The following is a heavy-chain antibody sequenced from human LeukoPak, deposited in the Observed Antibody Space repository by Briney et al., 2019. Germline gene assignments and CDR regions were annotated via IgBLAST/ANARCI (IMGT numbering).Heavy chain of an antibody. V-gene: IGHV1-2*04. CDR3: ARAGTVEMTPLDY. CDR2: INPNSSGT. Sequence: ASVKVSCKASGYTFTGYYMHWVRQAPGQGLEWMGWINPNSSGTNYAQKFQGWVTMTRDTSISTAYMELSRLRSDDTAVYYCARAGTVEMTPLDYWGQGTLVTVSS. D-gene: IGHD5-24*01. J-gene: IGHJ4*02. CDR1: GYTFTGYY.